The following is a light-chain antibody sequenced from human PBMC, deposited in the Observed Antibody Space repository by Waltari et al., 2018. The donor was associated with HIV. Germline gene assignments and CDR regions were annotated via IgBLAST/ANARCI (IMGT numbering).Light chain of an antibody. J-gene: IGLJ3*02. CDR1: SSDVGGYNY. V-gene: IGLV2-14*03. CDR3: SSYTSSSTLWV. Sequence: QSALTQPASVSGSPGQSITIPCTGTSSDVGGYNYVPWYQHHPGKAPKLMIYYVSNRPSGVSNRFSGSKSGNTASLTISGLQAEDEADYYCSSYTSSSTLWVFGGGTKLTVL. CDR2: YVS.